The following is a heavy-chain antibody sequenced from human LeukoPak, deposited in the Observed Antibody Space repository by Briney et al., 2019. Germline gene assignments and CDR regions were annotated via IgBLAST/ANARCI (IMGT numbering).Heavy chain of an antibody. V-gene: IGHV3-33*06. D-gene: IGHD5-18*01. Sequence: GGSLRLSCVAPGFTFSSFGMYWVRQAPGKGLEWVAVIWHDGRNKYYGDSVKGRFSISRDNSKNSLYLQMDSLRAEDTAVYYCAKGSGYRYGYSYDYWGQGTQVTVSS. CDR3: AKGSGYRYGYSYDY. CDR1: GFTFSSFG. J-gene: IGHJ4*02. CDR2: IWHDGRNK.